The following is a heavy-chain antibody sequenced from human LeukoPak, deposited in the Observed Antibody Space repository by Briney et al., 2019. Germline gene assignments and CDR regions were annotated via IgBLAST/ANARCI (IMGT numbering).Heavy chain of an antibody. V-gene: IGHV1-8*01. J-gene: IGHJ5*02. D-gene: IGHD6-13*01. CDR1: GYTFTSYD. CDR3: ARDRLRGIAAAYNWFDP. CDR2: MNPNSGNT. Sequence: GASVKVSCKASGYTFTSYDINWVRQATGQGLEWMGWMNPNSGNTGYAQKFQGRVTMTRNTSISTAYMELSSLRSEDTAVYYCARDRLRGIAAAYNWFDPWGQGTLVTVSS.